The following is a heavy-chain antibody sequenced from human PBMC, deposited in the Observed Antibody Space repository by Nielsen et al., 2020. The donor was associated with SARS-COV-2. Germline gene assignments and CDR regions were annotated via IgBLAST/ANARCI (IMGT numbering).Heavy chain of an antibody. Sequence: SETLSLTCTVSGGSISSSSYYWGWIRQPPGKGLEWIGSIYYSGSTYYNPSLKSRVTISVDTSKNQFSLKLSSVTAADTAVYYCARSDRAVAGTGYFDYWGQGTLVTVSS. CDR2: IYYSGST. CDR1: GGSISSSSYY. D-gene: IGHD6-19*01. J-gene: IGHJ4*02. CDR3: ARSDRAVAGTGYFDY. V-gene: IGHV4-39*01.